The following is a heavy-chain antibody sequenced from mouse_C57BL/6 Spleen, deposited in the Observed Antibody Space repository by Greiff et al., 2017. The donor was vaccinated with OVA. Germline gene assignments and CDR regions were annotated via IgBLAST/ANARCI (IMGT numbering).Heavy chain of an antibody. CDR3: ARPLIYDGSYYAMDY. J-gene: IGHJ4*01. V-gene: IGHV1-50*01. CDR2: IDPSDSYT. D-gene: IGHD2-3*01. Sequence: QVQLQQPGAELVKPGASVKLSCKASGYTFTSYWMQWVKQRPGQGLEWIGEIDPSDSYTNYNQKFKGKATLTVDTSSSTAYMQLSSLTSEDSAVYYCARPLIYDGSYYAMDYGGQGTSVTVSS. CDR1: GYTFTSYW.